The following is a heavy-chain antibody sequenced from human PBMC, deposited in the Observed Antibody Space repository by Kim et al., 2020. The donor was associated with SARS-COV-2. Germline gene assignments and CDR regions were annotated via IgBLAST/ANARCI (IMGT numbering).Heavy chain of an antibody. CDR2: INPYTGDT. CDR1: GYSFTDHF. J-gene: IGHJ5*02. V-gene: IGHV1-2*02. Sequence: ASVKVSCKASGYSFTDHFIHWVRQAPGRGLEWMGWINPYTGDTKFAQDFQGRLSLSRDTSIDTTYMELRGLIFDDTAIYFCARGAFYESGSYLFDRCGQG. D-gene: IGHD3-10*01. CDR3: ARGAFYESGSYLFDR.